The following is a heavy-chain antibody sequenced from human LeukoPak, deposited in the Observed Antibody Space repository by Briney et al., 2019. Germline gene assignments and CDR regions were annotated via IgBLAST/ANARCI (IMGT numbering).Heavy chain of an antibody. CDR3: AKEQGMIGGAFDI. J-gene: IGHJ3*02. CDR2: IYSGGST. Sequence: PGGSLRLSCVVSGFTVSSNYMSWVRQAPGKGLEWVSVIYSGGSTYYADSVKGRFTISRDNSKNTLYLQMNSLRAEDTAVYFCAKEQGMIGGAFDIWGQGTMVTVSS. V-gene: IGHV3-53*01. CDR1: GFTVSSNY. D-gene: IGHD3-22*01.